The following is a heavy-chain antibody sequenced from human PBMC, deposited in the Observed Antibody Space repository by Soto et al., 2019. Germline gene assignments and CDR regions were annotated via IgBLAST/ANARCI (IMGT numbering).Heavy chain of an antibody. CDR1: GFSLSADGVG. Sequence: QITLKESGPTLVKPTQTLTLTCTFSGFSLSADGVGVGWIRQPPGKALELLALIYWDDDKRYRPSLKSRLTITKDTSKNQVVLTMTNMDPVDTATYYCAHAYGGTSWPNDAFDVWGQGTVVTVSS. CDR2: IYWDDDK. V-gene: IGHV2-5*02. J-gene: IGHJ3*01. D-gene: IGHD2-2*01. CDR3: AHAYGGTSWPNDAFDV.